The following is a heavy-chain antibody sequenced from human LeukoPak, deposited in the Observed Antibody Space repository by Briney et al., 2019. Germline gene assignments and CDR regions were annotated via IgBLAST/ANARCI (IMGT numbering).Heavy chain of an antibody. Sequence: GGSLRLSCAASGFTFSSYWMHWVRQAPGKGLVWVSRINSDGSSTSYADSVKGRFTISRDNAKNTLYLQMNSLRAEDTAVYYCAKSYGSGSYYAVSPSDYWGQGTLVTVSS. V-gene: IGHV3-74*01. CDR1: GFTFSSYW. J-gene: IGHJ4*02. D-gene: IGHD3-10*01. CDR3: AKSYGSGSYYAVSPSDY. CDR2: INSDGSST.